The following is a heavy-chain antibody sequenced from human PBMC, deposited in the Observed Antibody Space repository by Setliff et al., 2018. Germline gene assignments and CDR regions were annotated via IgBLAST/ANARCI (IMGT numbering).Heavy chain of an antibody. CDR2: TRNKAHSYTT. CDR3: VRDLHWGFDY. CDR1: GFTISDHY. J-gene: IGHJ4*02. V-gene: IGHV3-72*01. Sequence: GSLRLSCAASGFTISDHYMDWVRQAPGKGLEWVGRTRNKAHSYTTEYAASVKGRFTISRDDSKNSLFLQMNSLRAEDTAIYYCVRDLHWGFDYWGLGTLVTVSS. D-gene: IGHD7-27*01.